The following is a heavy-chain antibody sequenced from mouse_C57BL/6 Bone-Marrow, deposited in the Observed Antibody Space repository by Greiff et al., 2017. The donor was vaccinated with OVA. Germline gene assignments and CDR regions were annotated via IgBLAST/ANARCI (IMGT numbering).Heavy chain of an antibody. CDR1: GYTFTDYS. Sequence: QVQLQQSGPELVKPGASVKISCKASGYTFTDYSINWVKQRPGQGLEWIGWIFPGSGSTYYNEKFKGKATLTVDQSSSTAYMLLSSLTSEDSAVYFCAREGIYYDYDRIFDYWGQGTTLTVSS. CDR3: AREGIYYDYDRIFDY. CDR2: IFPGSGST. D-gene: IGHD2-4*01. J-gene: IGHJ2*01. V-gene: IGHV1-75*01.